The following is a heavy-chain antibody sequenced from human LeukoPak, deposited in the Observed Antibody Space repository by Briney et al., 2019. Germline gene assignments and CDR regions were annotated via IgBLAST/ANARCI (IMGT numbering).Heavy chain of an antibody. Sequence: PGGPLRLSCAASGFTFTTFYMTWVRQAPGKGLEWVANINQDGSTAYYVDSVKGRFTFSRDNTKNTVYLQMNSLRAEDTAVYYCGRENWSIDYWGQGTLVTVSS. CDR3: GRENWSIDY. CDR2: INQDGSTA. D-gene: IGHD1-1*01. J-gene: IGHJ4*02. CDR1: GFTFTTFY. V-gene: IGHV3-7*01.